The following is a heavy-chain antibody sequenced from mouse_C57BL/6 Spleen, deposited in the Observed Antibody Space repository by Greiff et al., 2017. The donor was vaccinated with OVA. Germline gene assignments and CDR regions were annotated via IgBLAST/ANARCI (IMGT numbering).Heavy chain of an antibody. CDR1: GYTFTGYW. V-gene: IGHV1-9*01. D-gene: IGHD5-2*01. J-gene: IGHJ4*01. Sequence: VQLQQSGAELMKPGASVKLSCKATGYTFTGYWIEWVKQRPGHGLEWIGEILPGSGSTNYNEKFKGKATFTADTSSNTASMQLSSLTTEDSAIYYCARGGNTWSPYYYAMDYWGQEASVTVSS. CDR3: ARGGNTWSPYYYAMDY. CDR2: ILPGSGST.